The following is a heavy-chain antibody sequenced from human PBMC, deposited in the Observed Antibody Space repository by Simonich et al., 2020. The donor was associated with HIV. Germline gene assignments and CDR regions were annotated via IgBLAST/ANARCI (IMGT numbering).Heavy chain of an antibody. D-gene: IGHD6-19*01. CDR3: ARLARTGIAVAGIYGRGAFDI. CDR1: VGPISSSSNY. CDR2: LYYSGSP. V-gene: IGHV4-39*01. Sequence: RLREPGPGLGKPSETRSLTGTALVGPISSSSNYWAWFRHPPGKGRGGIGMLYYSGSPYYHPALKSVVTVSVDTSKNQFALKLRSVTAADTAVHYCARLARTGIAVAGIYGRGAFDIWGQGTMVTVSS. J-gene: IGHJ3*02.